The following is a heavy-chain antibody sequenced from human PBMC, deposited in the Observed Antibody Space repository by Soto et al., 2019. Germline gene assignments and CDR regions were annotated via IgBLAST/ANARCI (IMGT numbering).Heavy chain of an antibody. D-gene: IGHD6-6*01. Sequence: ETLSLTCTVSGGSISSYYWSWIRQAPGKGLEYVSGISSNGVGTYYANSVQGRFTISRDNSKNTVYLQMGSLRPEDMAVYYCARRARPDFYYMDVWGKGTTVTVSS. CDR1: GGSISSYY. CDR3: ARRARPDFYYMDV. J-gene: IGHJ6*03. V-gene: IGHV3-64*01. CDR2: ISSNGVGT.